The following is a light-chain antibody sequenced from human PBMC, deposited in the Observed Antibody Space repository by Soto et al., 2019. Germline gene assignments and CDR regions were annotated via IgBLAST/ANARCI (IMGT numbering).Light chain of an antibody. V-gene: IGLV2-14*01. Sequence: QSVLTQPASVSGSPGQSITISCTGTSSDIGGYNYVSWYQQHPGKAPKLVIYDVSNRPSGASNRFSGSKSGNTASLTISGLQAEDEAGYYCCSYTSTSTYVFGTGTKVTVL. CDR3: CSYTSTSTYV. CDR1: SSDIGGYNY. J-gene: IGLJ1*01. CDR2: DVS.